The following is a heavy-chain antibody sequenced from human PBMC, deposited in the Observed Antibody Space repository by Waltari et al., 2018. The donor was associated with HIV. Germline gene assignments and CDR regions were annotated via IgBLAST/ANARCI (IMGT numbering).Heavy chain of an antibody. J-gene: IGHJ6*02. CDR3: ARYRPEVHYYNGMDV. CDR2: ISSGGSTT. CDR1: GFAFRSYY. V-gene: IGHV3-74*01. D-gene: IGHD3-16*02. Sequence: EVQLVESGGGSLQAGGSLRPSCAASGFAFRSYYMFWVRQAPGKGLVWVSRISSGGSTTSYADSVKGRFTVSRDNARNTLYLQMNSLRAEDTAVYYCARYRPEVHYYNGMDVWGQGTTVTVSS.